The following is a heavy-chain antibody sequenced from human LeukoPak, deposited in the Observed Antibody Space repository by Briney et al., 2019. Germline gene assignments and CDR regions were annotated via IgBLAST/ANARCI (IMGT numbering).Heavy chain of an antibody. CDR3: AKDDPFFDY. J-gene: IGHJ4*02. CDR2: IRYDGNKE. V-gene: IGHV3-30*02. CDR1: GFTFSSYG. Sequence: GGSLRLSCAASGFTFSSYGMHWVRQAPGRGLEWVAFIRYDGNKENYADSVKGRFTISRDNSKNTVFLQMDSLRTEDTAVYYCAKDDPFFDYWGQGTLVTVSS.